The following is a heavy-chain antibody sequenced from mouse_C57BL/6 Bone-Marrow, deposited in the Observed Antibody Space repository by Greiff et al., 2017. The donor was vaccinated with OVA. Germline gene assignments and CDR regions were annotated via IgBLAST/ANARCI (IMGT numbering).Heavy chain of an antibody. Sequence: VQLQQSGAELVRPGASVKLSCTASGFNIKDDYMHWVKQRPEQGLEWIGWIDPENGDTEYASKFQGKATITADTSSNTAYLQLSSLTSEDTAVYYCTTRGSSYGGAWFAYWGQGTLVTVSA. CDR2: IDPENGDT. V-gene: IGHV14-4*01. CDR3: TTRGSSYGGAWFAY. CDR1: GFNIKDDY. J-gene: IGHJ3*01. D-gene: IGHD1-1*01.